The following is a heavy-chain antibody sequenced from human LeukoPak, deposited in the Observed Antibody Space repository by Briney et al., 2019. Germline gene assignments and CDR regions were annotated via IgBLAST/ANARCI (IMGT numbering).Heavy chain of an antibody. CDR1: GFSFSTYS. D-gene: IGHD4-23*01. CDR2: ISGTGSYI. J-gene: IGHJ3*02. Sequence: GGSLRLSCAASGFSFSTYSMTWVRQAPGKGLEWVSSISGTGSYIYYADSVKGRFTISRDNAKNSLNLQMNSLRAEDTAVYYCAREGTVVTLSDAFDIWGQGTMVTVSS. CDR3: AREGTVVTLSDAFDI. V-gene: IGHV3-21*01.